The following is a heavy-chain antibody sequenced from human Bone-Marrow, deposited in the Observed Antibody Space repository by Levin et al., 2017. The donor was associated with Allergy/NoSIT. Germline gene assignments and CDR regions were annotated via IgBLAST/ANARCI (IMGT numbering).Heavy chain of an antibody. D-gene: IGHD6-19*01. CDR3: AKMIAVAGDDLFDI. CDR1: GFSFSSYG. Sequence: GGSLRLSCKASGFSFSSYGMHWVRQAPGKGLDWVAVIPHNGGTEFYADSVRGRFTIARDNSNSNLYLQMNSLRPEDTAVYYCAKMIAVAGDDLFDIWGQGTLVIVSS. J-gene: IGHJ3*02. CDR2: IPHNGGTE. V-gene: IGHV3-30*18.